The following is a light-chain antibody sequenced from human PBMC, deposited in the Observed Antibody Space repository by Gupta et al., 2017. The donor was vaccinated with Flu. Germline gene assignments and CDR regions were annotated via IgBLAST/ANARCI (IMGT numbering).Light chain of an antibody. CDR2: GAS. CDR3: QQYGTSPRT. V-gene: IGKV3-20*01. J-gene: IGKJ1*01. CDR1: QSVSTS. Sequence: DIVLTQSPATLSLSPGDRATLSCRASQSVSTSLAWYQQKPGQAPRLLIYGASSRATGIPDRFSGSGSGTDFTLTITRLEPEDFALYHCQQYGTSPRTFGQGTKVTIK.